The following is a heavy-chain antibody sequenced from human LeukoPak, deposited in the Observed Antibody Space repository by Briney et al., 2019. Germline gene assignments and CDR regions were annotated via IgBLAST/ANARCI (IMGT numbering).Heavy chain of an antibody. CDR1: GYTFTSYY. Sequence: VASVKVSCKASGYTFTSYYMHWVRQAPGQGLEWMGIINPSGGSTSYAQKFQGRVTMTRDTSTSTVYMELSSLRSEDTAVYYCARDPAYYYDSSGYSDAFDIWGQGTMVTVSS. CDR3: ARDPAYYYDSSGYSDAFDI. D-gene: IGHD3-22*01. J-gene: IGHJ3*02. V-gene: IGHV1-46*01. CDR2: INPSGGST.